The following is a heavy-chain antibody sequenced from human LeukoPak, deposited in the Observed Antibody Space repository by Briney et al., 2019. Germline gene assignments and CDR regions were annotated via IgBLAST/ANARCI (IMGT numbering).Heavy chain of an antibody. Sequence: GGSLRLSCAASGFTLSSYAMSWVRQAPGKGLQWVSGINSSGGSTYYVDSVKGRFTISTDNSKNTLYLQMNSLRAEDTAVYYCATYRQVLLPFESWGQGTLVTVSS. J-gene: IGHJ4*02. D-gene: IGHD2-8*02. CDR3: ATYRQVLLPFES. V-gene: IGHV3-23*01. CDR2: INSSGGST. CDR1: GFTLSSYA.